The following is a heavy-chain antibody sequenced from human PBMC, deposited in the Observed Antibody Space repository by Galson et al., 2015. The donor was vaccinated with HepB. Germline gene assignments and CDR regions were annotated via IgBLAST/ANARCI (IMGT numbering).Heavy chain of an antibody. V-gene: IGHV3-33*01. CDR3: AREWGAYSGYGPIDY. CDR2: IWYDGSNK. Sequence: SLRLSCAASGFTFSSSGMHWIRQAPGKGLEWVAVIWYDGSNKYYADSVKGRFTISRDNSKNTLYLQMNSLRAEDTAVYYCAREWGAYSGYGPIDYWGQGTLVTVSS. D-gene: IGHD5-12*01. CDR1: GFTFSSSG. J-gene: IGHJ4*02.